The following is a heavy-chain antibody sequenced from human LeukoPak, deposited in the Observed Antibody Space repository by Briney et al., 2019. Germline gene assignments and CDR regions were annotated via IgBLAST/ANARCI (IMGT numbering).Heavy chain of an antibody. D-gene: IGHD2-21*02. Sequence: ASVKVSCKASGYTFTGYYMHWVRQAPGQGLEWMGGIIPIFGTANYAQKFQGRVTITADESTSTAYMELSSLRSEDTAVYYCAGEHCGGDCYPAAYYYYGMDVWGQGTTVTVSS. V-gene: IGHV1-69*13. J-gene: IGHJ6*02. CDR2: IIPIFGTA. CDR1: GYTFTGYY. CDR3: AGEHCGGDCYPAAYYYYGMDV.